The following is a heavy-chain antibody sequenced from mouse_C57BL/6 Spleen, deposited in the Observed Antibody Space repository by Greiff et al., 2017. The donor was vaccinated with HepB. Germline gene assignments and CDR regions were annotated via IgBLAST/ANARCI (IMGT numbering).Heavy chain of an antibody. Sequence: EVQVVESGGGLVQPGGSLKLSCAASGFTFSDYYMYWVRQTPEKRLEWVAYISNGGGSTYYPDTVKGRFTISRDNAKNTLYLQMSRLKSEDTAMYYCASQGYDYPFAYWGQGTLVTVSA. CDR1: GFTFSDYY. CDR3: ASQGYDYPFAY. V-gene: IGHV5-12*01. CDR2: ISNGGGST. D-gene: IGHD2-4*01. J-gene: IGHJ3*01.